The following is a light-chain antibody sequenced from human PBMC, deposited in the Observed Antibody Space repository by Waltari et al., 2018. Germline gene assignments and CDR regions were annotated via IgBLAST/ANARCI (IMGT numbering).Light chain of an antibody. CDR3: QTGGHGTWV. CDR2: VNSDGRH. J-gene: IGLJ3*02. Sequence: QLVLTQSPSASASLGASVKLTCTLSSGHSSTVIAWLQQQPEKGPRYLMKVNSDGRHSKGDEIPDRFSGSSSGAERYLTISSLQSEDEADYYCQTGGHGTWVFGGGTKLTVL. CDR1: SGHSSTV. V-gene: IGLV4-69*01.